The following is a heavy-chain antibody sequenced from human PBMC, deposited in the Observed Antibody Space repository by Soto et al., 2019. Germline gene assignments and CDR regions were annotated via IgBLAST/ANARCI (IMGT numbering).Heavy chain of an antibody. CDR1: GGSINNYY. Sequence: LSLTCTVSGGSINNYYWTWVRQLPGERLEWIGYVYYTGNTNYNPSLDSRVTISVDTYRNQFSLKLTSVTAADTAVYYCTRVGSYGLLDYWGQGTLVTVSS. V-gene: IGHV4-59*01. CDR2: VYYTGNT. D-gene: IGHD3-16*01. J-gene: IGHJ4*02. CDR3: TRVGSYGLLDY.